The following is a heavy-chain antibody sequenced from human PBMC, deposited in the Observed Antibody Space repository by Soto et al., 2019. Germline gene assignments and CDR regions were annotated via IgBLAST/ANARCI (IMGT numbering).Heavy chain of an antibody. V-gene: IGHV3-30*18. CDR1: GFSFSNYG. CDR3: VKAREGGANYLAFVIPACVF. Sequence: QVHLGESGGGVVQPGRSLRLSCEGSGFSFSNYGIHWVRQAPGKGLEWVAVISHDGNSHHLADSVRGRFTISRDNSKNSVFLPKTSLRGEASVVFPCVKAREGGANYLAFVIPACVFGGQGTMIPFSP. D-gene: IGHD3-10*01. CDR2: ISHDGNSH. J-gene: IGHJ3*01.